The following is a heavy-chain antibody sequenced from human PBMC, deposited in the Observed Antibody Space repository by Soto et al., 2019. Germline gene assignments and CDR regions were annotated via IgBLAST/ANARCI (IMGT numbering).Heavy chain of an antibody. V-gene: IGHV4-34*01. J-gene: IGHJ6*02. CDR3: ARVVSLTTYYGMDV. CDR2: INHSGST. D-gene: IGHD4-4*01. CDR1: GGSFSGYY. Sequence: LSLTCAVYGGSFSGYYWSWIRQPPGKGLEWIGEINHSGSTNYNPSLKSRVTISVDTSKNQFSLKLSSVTAVDTAVYYCARVVSLTTYYGMDVWGQATTVTVSS.